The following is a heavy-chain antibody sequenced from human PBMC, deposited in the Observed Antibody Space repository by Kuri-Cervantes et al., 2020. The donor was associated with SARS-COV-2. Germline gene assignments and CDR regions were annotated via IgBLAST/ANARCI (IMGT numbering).Heavy chain of an antibody. V-gene: IGHV3-30-3*01. Sequence: GESLKISCAASGFTFSSYAMHWVRQAPGKGLEWVAVISYDGSNKYYADSVKGRFTISRDNSKNTLYLQMNSLRAEDTAVYYCAREYYYGSGSYYRGRGYYYYGMDVWGQGTTVTVSS. CDR3: AREYYYGSGSYYRGRGYYYYGMDV. D-gene: IGHD3-10*01. J-gene: IGHJ6*02. CDR2: ISYDGSNK. CDR1: GFTFSSYA.